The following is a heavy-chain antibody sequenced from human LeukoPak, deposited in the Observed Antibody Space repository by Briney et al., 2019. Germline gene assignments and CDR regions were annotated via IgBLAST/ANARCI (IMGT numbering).Heavy chain of an antibody. D-gene: IGHD3-22*01. J-gene: IGHJ3*02. CDR1: GGSISSYY. CDR2: IYYSGST. V-gene: IGHV4-59*01. CDR3: ARMNYYDSSGYYRDAFDI. Sequence: LETLSLTCTVSGGSISSYYWSWIRQPPGKGLEWIGYIYYSGSTNYNPSLKSRVTISVDTSKNQFSLKLSSVTAADTAVYYCARMNYYDSSGYYRDAFDIWGQGTMVTVSS.